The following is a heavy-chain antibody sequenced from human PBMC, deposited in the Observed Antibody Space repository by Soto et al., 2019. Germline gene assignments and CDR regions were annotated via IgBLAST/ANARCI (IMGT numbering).Heavy chain of an antibody. CDR1: GFTISSYA. D-gene: IGHD1-1*01. CDR2: ISGSGGST. CDR3: AVKTTQQYYFDY. V-gene: IGHV3-23*01. J-gene: IGHJ4*02. Sequence: GGSLRLSCAASGFTISSYAMSWVRQAPGKGLEWVSAISGSGGSTYYADSVKGRFTISRDNSKNTLYLQMNSLRAEDTAVYYCAVKTTQQYYFDYWGQGTLVTVSS.